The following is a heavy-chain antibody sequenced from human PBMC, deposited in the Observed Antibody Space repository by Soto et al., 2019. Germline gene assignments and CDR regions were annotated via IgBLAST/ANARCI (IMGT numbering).Heavy chain of an antibody. D-gene: IGHD3-3*01. CDR3: ARHSPIGDDFWGDYYYYGMDV. J-gene: IGHJ6*02. Sequence: PSETLSLTCTVSGGSISSSSYYWGWIRQPPGKGLEWIGSIYYSGSTYYNPSLKSRVTISVDTSKNQFSLKLSSVTAADTAVYYCARHSPIGDDFWGDYYYYGMDVWCQCTTVT. CDR2: IYYSGST. CDR1: GGSISSSSYY. V-gene: IGHV4-39*01.